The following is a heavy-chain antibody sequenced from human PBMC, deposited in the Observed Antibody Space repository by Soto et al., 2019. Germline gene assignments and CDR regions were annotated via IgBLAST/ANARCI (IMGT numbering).Heavy chain of an antibody. CDR3: ARDRLSHHGMDV. D-gene: IGHD2-2*01. CDR1: GGTFSSYA. CDR2: IIPIFGTA. J-gene: IGHJ6*02. V-gene: IGHV1-69*06. Sequence: QVQLVQSWAEVKKPGSSVKVSCKASGGTFSSYAISWVRQAPGQGLEWMGGIIPIFGTANYAQKFQGRVTITADKSTTTAYMELSSLRSEDTAVYSCARDRLSHHGMDVWGQGTTGTVSS.